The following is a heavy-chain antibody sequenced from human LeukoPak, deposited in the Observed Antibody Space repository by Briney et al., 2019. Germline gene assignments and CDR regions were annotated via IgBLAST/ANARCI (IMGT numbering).Heavy chain of an antibody. D-gene: IGHD2-2*01. CDR2: INPNSGGT. V-gene: IGHV1-2*06. J-gene: IGHJ4*02. CDR3: ARSLYIVVVPAAPTDY. CDR1: GYTFTGYY. Sequence: ASVKVSCKASGYTFTGYYMHWVRQAPGQGLEWMGRINPNSGGTNYAQKFQGRVTMTRDTSISTAYMELSRLRSDDTAVYYCARSLYIVVVPAAPTDYWGQGTLVTVSS.